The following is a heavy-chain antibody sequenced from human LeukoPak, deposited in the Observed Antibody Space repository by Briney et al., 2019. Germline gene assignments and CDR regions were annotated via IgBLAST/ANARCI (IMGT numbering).Heavy chain of an antibody. CDR3: ARGNLERGYFDY. Sequence: GASVKVSCKASGGTFSSYAISWVRQAPGQGLEWMGRIIPIFGTANYAQRFQGRVTITTDESTSTAYMALSSLRSEDTAVYYCARGNLERGYFDYWGQGTLVTVSS. CDR1: GGTFSSYA. V-gene: IGHV1-69*05. D-gene: IGHD1-1*01. CDR2: IIPIFGTA. J-gene: IGHJ4*02.